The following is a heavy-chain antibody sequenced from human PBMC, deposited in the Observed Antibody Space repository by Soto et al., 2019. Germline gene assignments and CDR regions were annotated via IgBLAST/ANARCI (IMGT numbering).Heavy chain of an antibody. CDR1: GGTFSSYA. J-gene: IGHJ4*02. CDR2: IIPIFGTA. CDR3: AKGTYYDILSGVYFDY. V-gene: IGHV1-69*13. Sequence: SVKVSCTASGGTFSSYAISWVRQAPGQGLEWMGGIIPIFGTANYAQKFQGRVTITADGSTSTAYMELNSLRAEDTAVYYCAKGTYYDILSGVYFDYWGQGTLVTVSS. D-gene: IGHD3-9*01.